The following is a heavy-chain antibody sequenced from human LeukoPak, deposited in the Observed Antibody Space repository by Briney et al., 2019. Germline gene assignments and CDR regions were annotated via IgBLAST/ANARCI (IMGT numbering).Heavy chain of an antibody. V-gene: IGHV3-23*01. D-gene: IGHD3-22*01. CDR2: ISGSGGST. Sequence: GGSLRLSCAASGFTFSSYAMSWVRQAPGKGLGWVSAISGSGGSTYYADSVKGRFTISRDNSKNTLYLQMNSLRAEDTAVYYCASSYYYDSSGYYWYFDLWGRGTLVTVSS. CDR3: ASSYYYDSSGYYWYFDL. CDR1: GFTFSSYA. J-gene: IGHJ2*01.